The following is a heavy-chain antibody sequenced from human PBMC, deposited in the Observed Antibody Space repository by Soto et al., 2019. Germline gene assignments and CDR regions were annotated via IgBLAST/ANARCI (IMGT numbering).Heavy chain of an antibody. CDR1: GFTLSAPS. J-gene: IGHJ4*02. D-gene: IGHD3-10*01. CDR2: SKNKADSYTT. V-gene: IGHV3-72*01. CDR3: TVWGSGNDFGAA. Sequence: EVQLVESGGGLFQPGGSLRLSCAASGFTLSAPSRNWVRRAPGKGLGWVGRSKNKADSYTTEYAASVKGRFTISRDGSKNSLFLQMNSLKTEDTAVYYCTVWGSGNDFGAAWGQGILVTVSS.